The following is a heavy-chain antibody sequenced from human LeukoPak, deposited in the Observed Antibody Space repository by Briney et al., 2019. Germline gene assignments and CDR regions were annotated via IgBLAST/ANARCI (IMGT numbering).Heavy chain of an antibody. J-gene: IGHJ4*02. CDR1: GGSITSYY. CDR2: IYKSGST. CDR3: ATFLLRSLAY. V-gene: IGHV4-59*01. Sequence: SGTLSLTCTVSGGSITSYYWSWIRQSPGKGLEWIGYIYKSGSTNYNPSLKSRVTISEDTSKNQFSLKLSSVTAADTAVYYCATFLLRSLAYRGQGTLVTVSS. D-gene: IGHD3-3*01.